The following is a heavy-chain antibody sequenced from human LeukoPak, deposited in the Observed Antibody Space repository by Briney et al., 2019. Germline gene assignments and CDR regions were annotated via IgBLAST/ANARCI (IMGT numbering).Heavy chain of an antibody. CDR1: GGSISSYY. V-gene: IGHV4-59*01. CDR3: ARTAGYRSSTSCYPYFDY. D-gene: IGHD2-2*01. J-gene: IGHJ4*02. CDR2: IYYSGST. Sequence: PSETLSLTCTVSGGSISSYYWSWIRQPPGKGLEWIGYIYYSGSTNYNPSLKSRVTISVDTSKNQFSLKLSSVTAADTAVYYCARTAGYRSSTSCYPYFDYWGQGTLVTVSS.